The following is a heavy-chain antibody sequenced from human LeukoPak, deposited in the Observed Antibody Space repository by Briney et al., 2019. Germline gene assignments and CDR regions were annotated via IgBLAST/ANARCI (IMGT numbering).Heavy chain of an antibody. J-gene: IGHJ5*02. Sequence: GASVKVSCKASGYTFTSYGISWVRQAPGQGLEWMGWISAYNGNTNYAQRLQGRVTMTRDMSTSTVYMELSSLRSEDTAVYYCARARMRPAAKWFDPWGQGTLVTVSS. D-gene: IGHD2-2*01. CDR3: ARARMRPAAKWFDP. CDR1: GYTFTSYG. V-gene: IGHV1-18*01. CDR2: ISAYNGNT.